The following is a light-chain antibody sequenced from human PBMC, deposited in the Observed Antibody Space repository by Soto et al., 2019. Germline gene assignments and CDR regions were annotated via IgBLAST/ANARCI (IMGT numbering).Light chain of an antibody. Sequence: DIQMTQSPSTLPASLGDRSTTTGLASQSISNWLAWYQQKPGTASKVLIYHASNLQSGVPSRFRGSGSGTEFTITISSLKTDDFATYYCQQYNSFSVTVGGGTKVEIK. CDR3: QQYNSFSVT. CDR2: HAS. J-gene: IGKJ4*01. CDR1: QSISNW. V-gene: IGKV1-5*01.